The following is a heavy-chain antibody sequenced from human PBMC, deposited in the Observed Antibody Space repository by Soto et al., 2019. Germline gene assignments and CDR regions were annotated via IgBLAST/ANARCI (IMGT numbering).Heavy chain of an antibody. CDR2: IHYSGTT. CDR1: GTSISSYY. J-gene: IGHJ4*02. D-gene: IGHD2-8*01. V-gene: IGHV4-59*01. Sequence: SETLSLTCTVSGTSISSYYWSWIRQPPGKGLEWIANIHYSGTTNYNPSLASRVTLSVDTSKNQFSLKMTSVTAADRAMYFCARYPSYDIDYWGPGAVLTVFS. CDR3: ARYPSYDIDY.